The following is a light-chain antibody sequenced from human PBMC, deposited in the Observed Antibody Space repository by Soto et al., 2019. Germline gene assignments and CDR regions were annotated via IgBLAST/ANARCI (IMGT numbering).Light chain of an antibody. CDR2: EVS. Sequence: QSALTQPASVSGSPGQSITISCTGTSSDVGGYNYVSWYQHHPVKAPKLIIYEVSNRPSGVSNRFSGFKSGDTASLTISGLQAEDEADYYCSSYRSNSRVVFGGGTKVTVL. J-gene: IGLJ2*01. CDR1: SSDVGGYNY. CDR3: SSYRSNSRVV. V-gene: IGLV2-14*01.